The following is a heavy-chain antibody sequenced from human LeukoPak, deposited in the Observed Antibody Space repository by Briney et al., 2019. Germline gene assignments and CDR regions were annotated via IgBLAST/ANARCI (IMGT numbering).Heavy chain of an antibody. CDR3: ETQIQLGTAFDY. CDR1: GYTFTGYY. CDR2: INPNSGGT. Sequence: GASVKVSCKASGYTFTGYYMHGVRQAPRQGLEWMGRINPNSGGTNYAQKFQGRVTMTRDTSISTAYMELSRLRSDDTAVYYCETQIQLGTAFDYWGQGTLVTVSS. D-gene: IGHD5-18*01. V-gene: IGHV1-2*06. J-gene: IGHJ4*02.